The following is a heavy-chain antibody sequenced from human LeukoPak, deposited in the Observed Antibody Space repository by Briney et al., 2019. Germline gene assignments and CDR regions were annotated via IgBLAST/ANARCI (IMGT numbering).Heavy chain of an antibody. D-gene: IGHD5-24*01. V-gene: IGHV1-46*01. J-gene: IGHJ3*02. Sequence: ASVKVCCKASGYTFSNYNIHWLRQPPGQGLEWMGIVNPSGDSTNYAQNFQGRVPMTGDTSTSTVYMELSSLRSEDTAVYYCARVRDGYNDAYDIWGQGTMVTVTS. CDR1: GYTFSNYN. CDR2: VNPSGDST. CDR3: ARVRDGYNDAYDI.